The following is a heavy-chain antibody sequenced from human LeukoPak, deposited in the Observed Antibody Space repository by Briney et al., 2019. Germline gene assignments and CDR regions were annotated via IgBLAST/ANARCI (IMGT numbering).Heavy chain of an antibody. Sequence: GGSLRLSCAASGFNFSNYEMKWLRQAPGKGLEGVSYISSSANIIYYADSVKGRFTISRDNAKNSLYLQMNSLRAEDTAVYYCAREGCSSTSCYDYWGQGTLVTVSS. J-gene: IGHJ4*02. D-gene: IGHD2-2*01. V-gene: IGHV3-48*03. CDR2: ISSSANII. CDR3: AREGCSSTSCYDY. CDR1: GFNFSNYE.